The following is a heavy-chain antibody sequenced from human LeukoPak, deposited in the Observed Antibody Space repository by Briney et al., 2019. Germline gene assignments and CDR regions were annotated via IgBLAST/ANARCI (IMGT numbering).Heavy chain of an antibody. CDR1: GYTFTSYG. D-gene: IGHD6-13*01. V-gene: IGHV1-18*01. CDR3: AREQISSWYAHEFDY. Sequence: ASVKVSCKASGYTFTSYGISLVRQAPGQGLEWMGWISAYNGNTNYAQKLQGRVTMTTDTSTSTAYMELRSLRSDDTAVYYCAREQISSWYAHEFDYWGQGTLVTVSS. J-gene: IGHJ4*02. CDR2: ISAYNGNT.